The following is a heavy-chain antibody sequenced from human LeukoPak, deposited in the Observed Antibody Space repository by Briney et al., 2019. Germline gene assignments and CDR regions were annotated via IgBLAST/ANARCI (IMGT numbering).Heavy chain of an antibody. Sequence: ASVKVSCKASGYTFTGYYMYWVRQAPGQGLEWMGWNNPNSGGTNYAPKFQGRVTMTRDTSISTAYLEVISLRAEDTAVYYCAKDYYDSSGYYYEDRDWYFDLWGRGTLVTVSS. CDR1: GYTFTGYY. D-gene: IGHD3-22*01. J-gene: IGHJ2*01. V-gene: IGHV1-2*02. CDR3: AKDYYDSSGYYYEDRDWYFDL. CDR2: NNPNSGGT.